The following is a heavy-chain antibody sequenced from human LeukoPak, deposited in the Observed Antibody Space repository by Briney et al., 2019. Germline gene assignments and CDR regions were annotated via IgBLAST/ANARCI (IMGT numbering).Heavy chain of an antibody. V-gene: IGHV4-4*07. Sequence: SETLSLTCSVSGGSVSDSSWSWIRQPAGKGLEWIGRIFGSGGSNYNPSLKSRVTMSVDTSKNQFSLKLTSLTAADTALYFCAQGAYGYGKKHTYYYIEVWGKGTTVTVSS. CDR1: GGSVSDSS. D-gene: IGHD5-12*01. CDR2: IFGSGGS. CDR3: AQGAYGYGKKHTYYYIEV. J-gene: IGHJ6*03.